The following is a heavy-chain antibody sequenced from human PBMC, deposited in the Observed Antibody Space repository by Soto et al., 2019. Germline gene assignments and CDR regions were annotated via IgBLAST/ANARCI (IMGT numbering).Heavy chain of an antibody. CDR1: GFTFSSYD. CDR3: TRVRIFGATVFQYYYGMDV. D-gene: IGHD3-3*01. CDR2: IGTAGDT. J-gene: IGHJ6*02. Sequence: GGSLRLSCAASGFTFSSYDMHWVRQATGKGLEWVSAIGTAGDTYYPGSVKGRFTISRENAKNSLYLQMNSLKTEDTAVYYCTRVRIFGATVFQYYYGMDVWGQGTTVTVSS. V-gene: IGHV3-13*01.